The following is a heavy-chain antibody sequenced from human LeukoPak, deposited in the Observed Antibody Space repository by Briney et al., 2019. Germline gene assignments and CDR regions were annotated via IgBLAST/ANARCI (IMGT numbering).Heavy chain of an antibody. CDR2: ISSTTSHI. CDR3: ARWPIAAAPPVYYFDY. V-gene: IGHV3-21*01. Sequence: KAGGSLRLSCAATGFTFSGYAMNWVRQAPGKGLEWVSSISSTTSHIYYADSVTGRFTISRDNAKNSLYLQMNSLRAEDTAVYSCARWPIAAAPPVYYFDYWGQGTLVTVSS. CDR1: GFTFSGYA. J-gene: IGHJ4*02. D-gene: IGHD6-13*01.